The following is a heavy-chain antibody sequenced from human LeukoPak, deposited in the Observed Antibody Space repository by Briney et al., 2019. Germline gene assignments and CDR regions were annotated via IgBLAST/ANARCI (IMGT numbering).Heavy chain of an antibody. CDR3: ARAYDYVWGSYRSFDY. Sequence: GASVKVSCKASGYTFTSYGISWVRQAPGQGLEWMGWISAYNGNTNYAQKLQGRVTMTTDTSTSTAYMELSRLRSDDTAVYYCARAYDYVWGSYRSFDYWGQGTLVTVSS. J-gene: IGHJ4*02. CDR1: GYTFTSYG. CDR2: ISAYNGNT. D-gene: IGHD3-16*02. V-gene: IGHV1-18*01.